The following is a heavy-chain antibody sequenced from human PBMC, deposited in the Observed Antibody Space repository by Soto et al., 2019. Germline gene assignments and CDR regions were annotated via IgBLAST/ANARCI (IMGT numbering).Heavy chain of an antibody. CDR2: IYYSGST. V-gene: IGHV4-59*08. J-gene: IGHJ2*01. CDR1: GGSISSYY. Sequence: XXTLSLPFTVSGGSISSYYWRWIRQPPGKGLEWIGYIYYSGSTNYNPSLKSRVTISVDTSKNQFSLKMSSVTAADTAVYYCARRDWYFDLWGRGTLVTVSS. CDR3: ARRDWYFDL.